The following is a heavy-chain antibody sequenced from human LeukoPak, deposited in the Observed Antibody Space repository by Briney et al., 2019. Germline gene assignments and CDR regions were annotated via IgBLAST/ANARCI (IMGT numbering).Heavy chain of an antibody. CDR3: ARGGVWYYYYSSGFLLLDY. CDR2: ISSSSSYI. CDR1: GFTFSSYS. J-gene: IGHJ4*02. Sequence: GGSLRLSCAASGFTFSSYSMNWVRQAPGKGLEWVSSISSSSSYIYYADSVKGRFTISRDNAKNSLYLQMNSLRAEDTAVYYCARGGVWYYYYSSGFLLLDYWGQGTLVTVSS. D-gene: IGHD3-22*01. V-gene: IGHV3-21*01.